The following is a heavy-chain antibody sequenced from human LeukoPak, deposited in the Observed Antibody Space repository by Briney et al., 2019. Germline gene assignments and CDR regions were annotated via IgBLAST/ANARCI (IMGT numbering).Heavy chain of an antibody. CDR2: IYASGST. V-gene: IGHV4-61*02. CDR3: ARGGYYGAFDY. D-gene: IGHD3-10*01. Sequence: SQTLSLTCTVSGGSVSSVGDYWNWIRQPAGKGLEWIGRIYASGSTDYNPSLESRVSMSLDTSENQFSLKPSSVTAADTAVYYCARGGYYGAFDYWGQGTLVTVAS. CDR1: GGSVSSVGDY. J-gene: IGHJ4*02.